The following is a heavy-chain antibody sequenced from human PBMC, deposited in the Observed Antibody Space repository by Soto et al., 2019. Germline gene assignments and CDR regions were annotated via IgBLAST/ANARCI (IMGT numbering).Heavy chain of an antibody. CDR3: AKDIPRGVLLAYYYGMDV. V-gene: IGHV3-30*18. Sequence: PGGSLRRSCAASGFTFSSYGMHWVRQAPGKGLEWVAVISYDGSNKYYADSVKGRFTISRDNSKNTLYLQMNSLRAEDTAVYYCAKDIPRGVLLAYYYGMDVWGQGTTFTVSS. J-gene: IGHJ6*02. CDR1: GFTFSSYG. D-gene: IGHD6-6*01. CDR2: ISYDGSNK.